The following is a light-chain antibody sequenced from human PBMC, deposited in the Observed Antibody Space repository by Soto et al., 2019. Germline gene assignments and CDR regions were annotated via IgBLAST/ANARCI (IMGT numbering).Light chain of an antibody. CDR3: QQYNTYTLT. Sequence: DIQMTQSPSTLSASVGDRVTITCRASQSIGTWLAWYQQKPGKAPKLLIYKASSLEGGVPSRFSGSGSGTDFNITISSLQPDDFATYYCQQYNTYTLTFGGGTKVDIK. CDR2: KAS. V-gene: IGKV1-5*03. J-gene: IGKJ4*01. CDR1: QSIGTW.